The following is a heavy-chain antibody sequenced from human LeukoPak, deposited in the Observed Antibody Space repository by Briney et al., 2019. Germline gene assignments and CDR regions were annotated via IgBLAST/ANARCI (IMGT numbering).Heavy chain of an antibody. Sequence: PGGSLRLSCAASGFTFSSYGMHWVRQAPGKGLEWVAVISYDGSNKYYAGSVKGRFTISRDNSKNTLYLQMNSLRAEDTAVYYCARDGAAGRGDAFDIWGQGTMVTVSS. D-gene: IGHD6-13*01. V-gene: IGHV3-30*03. CDR1: GFTFSSYG. CDR3: ARDGAAGRGDAFDI. J-gene: IGHJ3*02. CDR2: ISYDGSNK.